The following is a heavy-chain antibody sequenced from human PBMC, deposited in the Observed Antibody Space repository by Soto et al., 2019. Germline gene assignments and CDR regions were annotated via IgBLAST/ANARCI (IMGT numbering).Heavy chain of an antibody. CDR2: IKQDGSEK. CDR1: GFTFSSYW. Sequence: GGSLRLSCAASGFTFSSYWMSWVRQAPGKGLEWVANIKQDGSEKYYVDSVKGRFTISRDNAKNSLYLQMNSLRAEDTAVYYCARGGVAVAGPTAWDYYYYYMDVWGKGTTVTVSS. CDR3: ARGGVAVAGPTAWDYYYYYMDV. V-gene: IGHV3-7*01. D-gene: IGHD6-19*01. J-gene: IGHJ6*03.